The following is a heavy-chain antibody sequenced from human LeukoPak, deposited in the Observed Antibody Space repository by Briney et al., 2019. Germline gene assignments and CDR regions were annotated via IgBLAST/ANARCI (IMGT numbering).Heavy chain of an antibody. V-gene: IGHV1-2*02. CDR2: INPNSGGT. D-gene: IGHD4-17*01. CDR1: GYTFTGYY. Sequence: ASVKVSCKASGYTFTGYYMHWVRQAPGQGLEWMGWINPNSGGTNYAQKFQGRVTMTRDTSISTAYMELSRLRSDDTAVYYCARDRDYGDYEWFDPWGQGTLVTVSS. J-gene: IGHJ5*02. CDR3: ARDRDYGDYEWFDP.